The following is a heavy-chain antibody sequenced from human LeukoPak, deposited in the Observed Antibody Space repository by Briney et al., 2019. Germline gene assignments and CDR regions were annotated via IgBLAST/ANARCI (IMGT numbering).Heavy chain of an antibody. Sequence: ASVKVSCKASGYTFTGYYMHWVRQAPGQGLEWMGWIKPNSGGTNYAQKFQGRVTMTRDTSISIAYMELSSLRSEDTAVYYCARDVPAAMFYYYYYMDVWGKGTTVTVSS. CDR1: GYTFTGYY. D-gene: IGHD2-2*01. CDR2: IKPNSGGT. CDR3: ARDVPAAMFYYYYYMDV. V-gene: IGHV1-2*02. J-gene: IGHJ6*03.